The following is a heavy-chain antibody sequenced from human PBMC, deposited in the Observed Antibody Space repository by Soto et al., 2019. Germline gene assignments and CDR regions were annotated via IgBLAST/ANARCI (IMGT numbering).Heavy chain of an antibody. CDR2: IYSSGST. V-gene: IGHV4-61*01. CDR1: GDSVSSDNYY. Sequence: SETLSLTCTVSGDSVSSDNYYWTWIRQPPGKGLEWIGYIYSSGSTNYNPSLKSRVTISLDTSSNQFSLKLSSVTAADTAVYYCARDIRGYSRAFDSWGQGTLVTVSS. D-gene: IGHD5-18*01. J-gene: IGHJ4*02. CDR3: ARDIRGYSRAFDS.